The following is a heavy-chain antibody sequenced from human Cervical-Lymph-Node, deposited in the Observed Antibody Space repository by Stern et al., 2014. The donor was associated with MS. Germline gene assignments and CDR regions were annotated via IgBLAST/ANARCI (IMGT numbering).Heavy chain of an antibody. V-gene: IGHV3-30*18. D-gene: IGHD3-3*01. J-gene: IGHJ6*02. CDR1: GFTFSAYG. Sequence: VQLVQSGGGVVQPGRSLRLSCVGSGFTFSAYGMHWVRQAPGKGLEWLAVIASDGSHRHVADSVQGRVTISRDNSQNTVYLQMSSPRPEDTAVYYCAKDRGVYDFWTGYYTLRNGMDVWGQGTTVTVSS. CDR3: AKDRGVYDFWTGYYTLRNGMDV. CDR2: IASDGSHR.